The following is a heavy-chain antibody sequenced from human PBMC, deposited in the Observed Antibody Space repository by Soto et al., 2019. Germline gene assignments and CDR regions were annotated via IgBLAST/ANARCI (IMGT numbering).Heavy chain of an antibody. Sequence: GGSLRLSRAASGFAFSNYPMSWVRQAPGKGLEWVSAISGSGDSTYYADSVKGRFTISRDNSKNTLCLQMNSLRAEDTAVYYCPKTHQDTANGWGQGTLVTVSS. CDR2: ISGSGDST. J-gene: IGHJ4*02. CDR3: PKTHQDTANG. CDR1: GFAFSNYP. V-gene: IGHV3-23*01. D-gene: IGHD5-18*01.